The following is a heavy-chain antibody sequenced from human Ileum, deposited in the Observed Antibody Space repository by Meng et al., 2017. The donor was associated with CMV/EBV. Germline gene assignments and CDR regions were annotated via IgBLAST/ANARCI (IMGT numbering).Heavy chain of an antibody. Sequence: ASVKVSCKASGYTFDTYAINWVRQAPGQGLEWMGWIRPYNHNTQYARKFQGRVTMATDTSTSTAYMELGRLRSDDTAVYFCARSKGLAIWDHWGQGTLVTVSS. J-gene: IGHJ4*02. V-gene: IGHV1-18*01. CDR1: GYTFDTYA. CDR2: IRPYNHNT. D-gene: IGHD3-3*01. CDR3: ARSKGLAIWDH.